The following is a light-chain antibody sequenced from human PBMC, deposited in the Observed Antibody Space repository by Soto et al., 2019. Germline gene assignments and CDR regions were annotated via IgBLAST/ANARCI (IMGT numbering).Light chain of an antibody. CDR2: GAS. V-gene: IGKV3-20*01. Sequence: EIVMTQSPATLSVSPGERATLSCRASQNILSNLAWYQQKPGQAPRLLIYGASRRATDIPDRFSGSGSGTDFTLTISRLEPEDFAVYYCQQYGSSRTFGQGTKVDIK. J-gene: IGKJ1*01. CDR3: QQYGSSRT. CDR1: QNILSN.